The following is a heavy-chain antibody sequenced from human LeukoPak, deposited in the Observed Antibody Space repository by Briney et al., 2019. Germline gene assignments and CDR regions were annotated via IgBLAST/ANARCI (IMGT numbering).Heavy chain of an antibody. CDR1: GGSISSGTYY. V-gene: IGHV4-61*02. D-gene: IGHD5-18*01. CDR2: IYTSGST. J-gene: IGHJ4*02. CDR3: ASSGYSALTAGFDY. Sequence: PSQTLSLTCTVSGGSISSGTYYWSWIRQPAGKGLEWIGRIYTSGSTYYNPSLKSRVTISLDTSKNQFSLKLSSVTAADTAVYYCASSGYSALTAGFDYWGQGTLVTVSS.